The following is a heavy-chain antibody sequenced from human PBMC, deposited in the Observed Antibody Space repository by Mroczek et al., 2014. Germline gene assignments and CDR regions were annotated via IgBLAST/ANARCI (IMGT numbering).Heavy chain of an antibody. CDR2: VNHSGST. J-gene: IGHJ4*02. Sequence: QLQQWGGRTVEAFGDPVLTCAVYGGSFSGYYWSWIRQPPREGAWSGLGKVNHSGSTNYNPSLKSRVTISVDTSENQFSLKLSSVTAADTAVYYCASVVPSVYWGQETLVTVSS. D-gene: IGHD2-2*01. CDR1: GGSFSGYY. CDR3: ASVVPSVY. V-gene: IGHV4-34*01.